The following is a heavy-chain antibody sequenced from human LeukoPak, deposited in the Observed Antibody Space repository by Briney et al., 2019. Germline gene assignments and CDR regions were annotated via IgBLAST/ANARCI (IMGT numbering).Heavy chain of an antibody. V-gene: IGHV4-61*02. CDR2: IYTSGST. CDR1: GGSISSGSYY. CDR3: ARVALGSGSYNWFDP. Sequence: SETLSLTCTVSGGSISSGSYYWSWIRQPAGKGLEWIGRIYTSGSTNYTPSLKSRVTMSVDTSKNQFSLKLSSVTAADTAVYYCARVALGSGSYNWFDPWGQGTLVTVSS. D-gene: IGHD3-10*02. J-gene: IGHJ5*02.